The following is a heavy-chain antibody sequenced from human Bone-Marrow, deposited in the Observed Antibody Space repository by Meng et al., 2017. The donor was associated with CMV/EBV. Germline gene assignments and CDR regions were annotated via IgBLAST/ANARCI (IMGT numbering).Heavy chain of an antibody. J-gene: IGHJ6*02. CDR2: ISVYNGNT. Sequence: ASVKVSCKTSGYTFTSYGISWVRQAPGQGLEWMGWISVYNGNTNYVQSLQGRVTMTTDTSTSTAYMEMRSLRSDDTAVYYCARSGDGYSFGYYGMDVLGQGTTVTVSS. CDR3: ARSGDGYSFGYYGMDV. D-gene: IGHD5-24*01. V-gene: IGHV1-18*01. CDR1: GYTFTSYG.